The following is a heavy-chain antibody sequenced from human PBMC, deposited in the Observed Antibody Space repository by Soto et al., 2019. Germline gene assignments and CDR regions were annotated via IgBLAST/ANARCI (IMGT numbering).Heavy chain of an antibody. CDR2: IYHSGST. D-gene: IGHD3-22*01. CDR1: GASVTSDDYY. Sequence: SETLSLTCAVSGASVTSDDYYWSWIRQPPGKGLEWIGYIYHSGSTYYNPSLKSRVSISIDTSQNQFSLKLTSLTAVDTAVYYCARDPIFYYASSGYGGSYFDYWGQGSRVTVSS. V-gene: IGHV4-30-4*01. CDR3: ARDPIFYYASSGYGGSYFDY. J-gene: IGHJ4*02.